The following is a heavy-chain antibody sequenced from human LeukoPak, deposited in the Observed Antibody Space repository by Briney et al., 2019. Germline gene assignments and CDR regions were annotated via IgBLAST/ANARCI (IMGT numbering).Heavy chain of an antibody. J-gene: IGHJ6*02. Sequence: KPSETLSLTCAVYGGSFSGYYWSWIRQPPGKGLEWIGEINRGGSTDYNPSLKSRVTVSVDTSKNQFSLKLSSVTAAETAVYYCASPNVSGSSTGSLDVWGQGTTVTVSS. CDR1: GGSFSGYY. CDR2: INRGGST. CDR3: ASPNVSGSSTGSLDV. V-gene: IGHV4-34*01. D-gene: IGHD6-6*01.